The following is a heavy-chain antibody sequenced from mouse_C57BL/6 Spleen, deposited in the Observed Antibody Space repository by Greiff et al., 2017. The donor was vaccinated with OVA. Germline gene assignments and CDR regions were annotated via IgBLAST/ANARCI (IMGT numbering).Heavy chain of an antibody. CDR1: GYTFTSYW. J-gene: IGHJ3*01. V-gene: IGHV1-55*01. D-gene: IGHD1-1*01. Sequence: QVQLQQSGAELVKPGASVKLSCKASGYTFTSYWITWVKQRPGQGLEWIGDIYPGSGSTNYNEKFKSKATLTVDTSSSTAYMQLSSLTSEDSAVYYCARPHYYGSSYEAWFAYWGQGTLVTVSA. CDR2: IYPGSGST. CDR3: ARPHYYGSSYEAWFAY.